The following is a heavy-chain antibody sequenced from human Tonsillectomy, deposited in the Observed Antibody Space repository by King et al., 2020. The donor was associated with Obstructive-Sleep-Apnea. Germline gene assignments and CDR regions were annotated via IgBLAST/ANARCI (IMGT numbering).Heavy chain of an antibody. CDR1: GYSFPSYW. J-gene: IGHJ4*01. CDR2: IYPDDSDT. D-gene: IGHD2-21*02. CDR3: ATTVVTVIH. Sequence: QLVQSGAEVKKPGESLKISCKTSGYSFPSYWIAWVRQIPGKGLEWMGIIYPDDSDTRYSPSFQGQVTMSVDKSTDTAYLQWSSLKASDTAMYYCATTVVTVIHWGQGTPVTVSS. V-gene: IGHV5-51*01.